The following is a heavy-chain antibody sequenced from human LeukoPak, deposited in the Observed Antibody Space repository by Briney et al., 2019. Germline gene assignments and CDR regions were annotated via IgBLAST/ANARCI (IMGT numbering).Heavy chain of an antibody. CDR3: AKYYYDSSGYYPTYFDY. Sequence: TGGSLRLSCAVSGFTFSSSWMSWVRQAPGKGLEWVATIKQDGSEKSYVDSVKGRFTISRDNAKNSLYLQMNSLRAEDTAVYYCAKYYYDSSGYYPTYFDYWGQGTLVTVSS. V-gene: IGHV3-7*03. CDR1: GFTFSSSW. J-gene: IGHJ4*02. D-gene: IGHD3-22*01. CDR2: IKQDGSEK.